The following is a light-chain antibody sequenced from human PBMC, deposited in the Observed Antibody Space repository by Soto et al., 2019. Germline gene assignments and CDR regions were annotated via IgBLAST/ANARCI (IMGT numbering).Light chain of an antibody. V-gene: IGKV1-39*01. CDR3: QQSDSTPQHT. J-gene: IGKJ5*01. Sequence: DIQMTQSPSSLSASVGDRVTITCRASQSISSYLNWYQQKPGKAPKLLIYAASSLQSGVPSRFSGSGSGTDFTLTISRLQPEDFATYYCQQSDSTPQHTFGQGTRLAIK. CDR2: AAS. CDR1: QSISSY.